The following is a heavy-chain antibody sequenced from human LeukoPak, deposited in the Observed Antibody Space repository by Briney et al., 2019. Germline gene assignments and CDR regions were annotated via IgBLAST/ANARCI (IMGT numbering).Heavy chain of an antibody. CDR3: ARTALHLTYYDGNALYL. J-gene: IGHJ4*02. D-gene: IGHD3-22*01. V-gene: IGHV3-48*02. Sequence: PGGSLRLSCAASGFTLSDYGMNWVRHTPGKGLEWISYISSDSSVIYYAHSVSRRFTISRDNDKNALSLQVSILRDDDTAVYFCARTALHLTYYDGNALYLWGQGALVTVSS. CDR1: GFTLSDYG. CDR2: ISSDSSVI.